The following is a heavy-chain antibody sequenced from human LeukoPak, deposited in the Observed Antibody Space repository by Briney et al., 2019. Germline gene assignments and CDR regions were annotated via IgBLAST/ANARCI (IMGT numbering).Heavy chain of an antibody. CDR2: MNPNSGNT. CDR1: GYTFTSYY. Sequence: ASVKVSCKASGYTFTSYYMHWVRQAPGQGLEWMGWMNPNSGNTGYAQKFQGRVTMTRNTSISTAYMELSSLRSEDTAVYYCARSLRVHPFDIWGQGTMVTVSS. V-gene: IGHV1-8*01. CDR3: ARSLRVHPFDI. J-gene: IGHJ3*02. D-gene: IGHD3-16*01.